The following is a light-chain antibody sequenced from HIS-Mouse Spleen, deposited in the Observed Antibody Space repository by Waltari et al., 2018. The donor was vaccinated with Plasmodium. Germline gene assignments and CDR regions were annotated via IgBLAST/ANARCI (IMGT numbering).Light chain of an antibody. CDR2: GAS. V-gene: IGKV3-15*01. J-gene: IGKJ4*01. Sequence: EIVMTQSPATLSVSPGERATLSCRASQSVRSNLAWYQQKPGQAPGLLIYGASTRATVIPARFSGSGSGTEFTLTISSMQSEEFAVYYCQQYNNWPLTFGGGTKVEIK. CDR1: QSVRSN. CDR3: QQYNNWPLT.